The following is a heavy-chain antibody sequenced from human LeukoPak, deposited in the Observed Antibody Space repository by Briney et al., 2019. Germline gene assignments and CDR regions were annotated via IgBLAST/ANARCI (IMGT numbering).Heavy chain of an antibody. CDR3: ARARGDGYQWYFDL. D-gene: IGHD5-24*01. CDR2: IKQDGSEK. CDR1: GFTFSSYW. J-gene: IGHJ2*01. Sequence: PGGSLRLSCAASGFTFSSYWMNWVRQAPGKGLEWVANIKQDGSEKNYEDFVKGRFTISRDNAKNSLDLQMNSLRAEDTAMYYCARARGDGYQWYFDLWGRGTLVTVSS. V-gene: IGHV3-7*01.